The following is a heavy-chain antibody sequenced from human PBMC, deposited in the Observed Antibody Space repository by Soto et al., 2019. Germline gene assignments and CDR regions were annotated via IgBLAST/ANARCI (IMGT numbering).Heavy chain of an antibody. Sequence: QVQLVQSGAEVKKPGASVKVSCKASGYTFTSYYMHWLRQAPGQGLEWMGIINPSGGSTSYAQKFQGRVTMTRDTSTSTVYMELSSLRSEDTAVYYCARDAGYCSSTSCTDDAFDIWGQGTMVTVSS. CDR3: ARDAGYCSSTSCTDDAFDI. CDR1: GYTFTSYY. CDR2: INPSGGST. V-gene: IGHV1-46*03. D-gene: IGHD2-2*01. J-gene: IGHJ3*02.